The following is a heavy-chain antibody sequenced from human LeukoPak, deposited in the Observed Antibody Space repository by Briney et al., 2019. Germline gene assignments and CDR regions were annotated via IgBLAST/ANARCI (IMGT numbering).Heavy chain of an antibody. Sequence: GGSLRLSCAASGFTFSSYAMHWVRQAPGKGLEWVAVISYDGSNKYYADSVKGRFTISRDNSKNTLYLQMNSLRAEDTAVYYCASFPPEPNAYYFDYWGQGTLVIVSS. CDR2: ISYDGSNK. CDR1: GFTFSSYA. CDR3: ASFPPEPNAYYFDY. V-gene: IGHV3-30-3*01. J-gene: IGHJ4*02.